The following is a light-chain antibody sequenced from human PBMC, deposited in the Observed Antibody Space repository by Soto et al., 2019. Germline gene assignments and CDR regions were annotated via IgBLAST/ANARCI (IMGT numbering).Light chain of an antibody. CDR2: DAS. J-gene: IGKJ1*01. CDR1: QSVSSY. Sequence: EIVLTQSPATLSLSPGERATLSCRASQSVSSYFAWYQQNPGQAPRLLIYDASNRATGIPARFSGSGSGTDFTLTISSLEPEDFAVYYCQQRSNWPLTFSQGTRVEIK. V-gene: IGKV3-11*01. CDR3: QQRSNWPLT.